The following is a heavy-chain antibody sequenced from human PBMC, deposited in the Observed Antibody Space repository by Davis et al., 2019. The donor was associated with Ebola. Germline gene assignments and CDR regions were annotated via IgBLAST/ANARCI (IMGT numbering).Heavy chain of an antibody. CDR2: NSALTGAT. J-gene: IGHJ4*02. D-gene: IGHD4-17*01. Sequence: ASVKVSCKASGYTFTGYYMHWVRQAPGQGLEWVGWNSALTGATNYGQKVQGRVTMSSDTSTNTAYMDLTNLRSDDTAVYYCARGSSIHYYGDLWGQGTLVTVSS. CDR1: GYTFTGYY. V-gene: IGHV1-18*04. CDR3: ARGSSIHYYGDL.